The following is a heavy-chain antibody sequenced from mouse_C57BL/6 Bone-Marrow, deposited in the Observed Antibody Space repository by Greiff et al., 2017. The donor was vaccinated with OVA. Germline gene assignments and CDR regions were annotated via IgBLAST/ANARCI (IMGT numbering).Heavy chain of an antibody. CDR2: IWSGGST. V-gene: IGHV2-2*01. Sequence: AQLQQSGPGLVQPSQSLSITCTVSGFSLTSYGVHWVRQSPGKGLEWLGVIWSGGSTDYNAAFISRLSISKDNSKSQVFFKMNSLQADDTAIYYCARNPCIVHYYAMDYWGQGTSVTVSS. CDR3: ARNPCIVHYYAMDY. D-gene: IGHD2-12*01. CDR1: GFSLTSYG. J-gene: IGHJ4*01.